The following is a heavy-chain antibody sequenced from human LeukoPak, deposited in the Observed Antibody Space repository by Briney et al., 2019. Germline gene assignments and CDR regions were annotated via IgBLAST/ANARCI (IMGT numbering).Heavy chain of an antibody. V-gene: IGHV4-59*08. CDR2: IYYSGST. CDR1: GGSISSYY. J-gene: IGHJ6*03. D-gene: IGHD5-24*01. Sequence: NPSATLSLTCTVSGGSISSYYWSWIRQPPGKGLEWIGYIYYSGSTNYNPSLKSRVTISVDTSKNQFSLKLSSVTAADTAVYYCAITRDGLRDYYYYMDVWGKGTTVTVSS. CDR3: AITRDGLRDYYYYMDV.